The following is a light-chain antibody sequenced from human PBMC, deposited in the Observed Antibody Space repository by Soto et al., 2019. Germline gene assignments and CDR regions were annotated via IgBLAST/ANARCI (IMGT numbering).Light chain of an antibody. J-gene: IGLJ2*01. CDR3: SSWTSSTTQV. CDR1: SSDVGGYNF. CDR2: EVN. Sequence: QSALTQPASVSGSPGQSITISCTGTSSDVGGYNFVSWYQQHPGKAPKLMIFEVNNRPSGVSNRFSGSKSGNTASLTISGLQAEDEADYYCSSWTSSTTQVLGGGTQLPVL. V-gene: IGLV2-14*01.